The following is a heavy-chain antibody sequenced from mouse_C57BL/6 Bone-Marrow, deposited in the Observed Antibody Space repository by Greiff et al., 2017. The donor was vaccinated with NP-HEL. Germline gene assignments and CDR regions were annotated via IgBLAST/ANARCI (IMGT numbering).Heavy chain of an antibody. CDR1: GFTFSDYY. CDR2: ISNGGGST. J-gene: IGHJ1*03. CDR3: ARHLYYDYDGTKWYFDV. V-gene: IGHV5-12*01. D-gene: IGHD2-4*01. Sequence: EVKLMESGGGLVQPGGSLKLSCAASGFTFSDYYMYWVRQTPEKRLEWVAYISNGGGSTYYPDTVKGRFTISRDNAKNTLYLQMSRLKSEDTAMYYCARHLYYDYDGTKWYFDVWGTGTTVTVSS.